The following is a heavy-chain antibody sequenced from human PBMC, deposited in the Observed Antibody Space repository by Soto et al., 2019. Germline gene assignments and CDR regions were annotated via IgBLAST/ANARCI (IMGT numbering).Heavy chain of an antibody. CDR1: GGSISSSSYY. V-gene: IGHV4-39*01. CDR3: ARTYSSSWYGGYYYYGMDV. D-gene: IGHD6-13*01. Sequence: SETLSLTCTVSGGSISSSSYYWGWIRQPPGKGLEWIGSIYYSGSTYYNPSLKSRVTISVDTSKNQFSLKLSSVTAADTAVYYCARTYSSSWYGGYYYYGMDVWGQGTTVTVSS. CDR2: IYYSGST. J-gene: IGHJ6*02.